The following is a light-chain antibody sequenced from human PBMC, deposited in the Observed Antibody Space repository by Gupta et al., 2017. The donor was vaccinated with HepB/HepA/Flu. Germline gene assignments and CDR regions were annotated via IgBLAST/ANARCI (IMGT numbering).Light chain of an antibody. CDR3: QHYYDYPWT. J-gene: IGKJ1*01. CDR2: KAS. Sequence: EIKMTQSPPTLSASVGDRVTITCRASQNIINWLAWYQQKPGKAPNLLIYKASNLESGVPSRFSGSGSGIEFTLTIISLQPDDFATYYCQHYYDYPWTFGQGTKVES. CDR1: QNIINW. V-gene: IGKV1-5*03.